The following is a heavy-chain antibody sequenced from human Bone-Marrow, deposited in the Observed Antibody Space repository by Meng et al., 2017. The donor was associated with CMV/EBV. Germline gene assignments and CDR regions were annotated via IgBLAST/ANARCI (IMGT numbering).Heavy chain of an antibody. CDR2: IHSDGTT. D-gene: IGHD6-25*01. Sequence: SETLSLTCSVSGGSISGSFWTWIRQPPGKGLEWIGYIHSDGTTNYSPSLKSRVTISVDTSKNQFSLNLSSVTAADTAVYYCTRDTGTAAAPDYWGPGTLVTVSS. CDR3: TRDTGTAAAPDY. CDR1: GGSISGSF. V-gene: IGHV4-59*01. J-gene: IGHJ4*02.